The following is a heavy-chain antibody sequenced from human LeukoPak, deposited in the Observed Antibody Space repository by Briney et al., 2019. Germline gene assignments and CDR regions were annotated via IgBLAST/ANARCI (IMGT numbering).Heavy chain of an antibody. CDR2: IYSGGST. J-gene: IGHJ4*02. CDR3: ARGPAYYDSSGYYLLEGNYFDY. CDR1: GFTVSSNY. V-gene: IGHV3-66*01. Sequence: GGSLRLSCAASGFTVSSNYMSWVRQAPGKGLEWVSVIYSGGSTYYSESVKGRFTISRDNSKNTLYLQMNSLRAEDTAVYYCARGPAYYDSSGYYLLEGNYFDYWGQGTLVTVSS. D-gene: IGHD3-22*01.